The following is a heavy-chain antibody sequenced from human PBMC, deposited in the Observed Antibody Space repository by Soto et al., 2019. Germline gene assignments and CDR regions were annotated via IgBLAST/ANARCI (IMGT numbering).Heavy chain of an antibody. CDR2: IYSGGST. CDR1: GFTVSNNY. Sequence: GGFLRLSCAVSGFTVSNNYMRWVRQAPGKGLEWVSVIYSGGSTYYADSVKGRFTISRDNSKNTLYLQMNSLRAEDTAVYYCARRGDTAMVPYYYGMDVWGQGTTVTVSS. CDR3: ARRGDTAMVPYYYGMDV. D-gene: IGHD5-18*01. V-gene: IGHV3-53*01. J-gene: IGHJ6*02.